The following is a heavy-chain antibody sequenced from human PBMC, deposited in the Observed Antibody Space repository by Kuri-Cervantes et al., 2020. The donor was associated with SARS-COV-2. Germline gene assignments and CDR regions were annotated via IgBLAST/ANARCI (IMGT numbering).Heavy chain of an antibody. J-gene: IGHJ4*02. Sequence: ASVKVSCKASGYNFGIYDITWVRQAPGQGLEWMGWISVYTGNTNYAQKLQGRVTMTTDTSTSTAYMELRSLRSDDTAVYYCLFSGPSYAWDYWGQGTLVTVSS. V-gene: IGHV1-18*01. CDR1: GYNFGIYD. CDR3: LFSGPSYAWDY. D-gene: IGHD6-19*01. CDR2: ISVYTGNT.